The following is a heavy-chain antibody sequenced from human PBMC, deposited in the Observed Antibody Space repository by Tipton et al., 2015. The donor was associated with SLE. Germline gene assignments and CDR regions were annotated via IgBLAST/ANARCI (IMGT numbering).Heavy chain of an antibody. CDR3: ARGQLMGRAAPYIDV. V-gene: IGHV4-34*01. CDR1: GGSFSGYY. CDR2: INHRGST. J-gene: IGHJ6*03. Sequence: TLSLTCAVYGGSFSGYYWSWIRQPPGKGLEWIGEINHRGSTNYNPSLKSRVTISIDTSKNQFSLKLSSVTAADTAVYYCARGQLMGRAAPYIDVWGRGTTVIVSS. D-gene: IGHD1-1*01.